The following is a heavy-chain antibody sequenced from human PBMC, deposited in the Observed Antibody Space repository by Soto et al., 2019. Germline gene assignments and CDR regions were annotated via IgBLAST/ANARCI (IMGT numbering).Heavy chain of an antibody. J-gene: IGHJ2*01. Sequence: QVQLVQSGAEVKKPGSSVTVSCKASGGTFSSYTISWVRQAPGQGLEWMGGIIPIFGTTNSAQKFQGRVTITADESTSTAYMELSSLRSEDTAVYYCARGNHRWLQLWYFDLWGRGTLVTVSS. CDR1: GGTFSSYT. V-gene: IGHV1-69*12. CDR2: IIPIFGTT. D-gene: IGHD5-12*01. CDR3: ARGNHRWLQLWYFDL.